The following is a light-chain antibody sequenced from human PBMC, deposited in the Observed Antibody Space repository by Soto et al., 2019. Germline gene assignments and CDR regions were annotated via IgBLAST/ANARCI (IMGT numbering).Light chain of an antibody. CDR1: SSNIGSNT. Sequence: QTVVTQPPSASGTPGQRVTISCSGSSSNIGSNTVNWYQQPPGTAPKLLIYNYNPRPSGVPDRFSGSKSGTSASLAISGLQSEDEANYFCAAWDDSLNGWVFGGGTKLTVL. V-gene: IGLV1-44*01. CDR2: NYN. CDR3: AAWDDSLNGWV. J-gene: IGLJ3*02.